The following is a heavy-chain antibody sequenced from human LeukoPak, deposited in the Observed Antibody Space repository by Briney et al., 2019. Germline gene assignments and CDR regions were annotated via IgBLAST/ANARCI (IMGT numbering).Heavy chain of an antibody. CDR1: GFTFSNYW. J-gene: IGHJ4*02. CDR3: VKDLTTVTTQGDY. CDR2: INSDGSST. Sequence: PGGSLRLSCAASGFTFSNYWMHWVRQVPGKGLVWVSRINSDGSSTSYADSVKGRFTISRDNSKNTLYLQMNSLRADDTALYYCVKDLTTVTTQGDYWGQGTLVTVSS. D-gene: IGHD4-17*01. V-gene: IGHV3-74*01.